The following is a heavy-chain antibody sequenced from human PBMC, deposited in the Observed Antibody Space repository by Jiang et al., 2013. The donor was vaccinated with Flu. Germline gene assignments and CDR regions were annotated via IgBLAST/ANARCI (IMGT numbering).Heavy chain of an antibody. J-gene: IGHJ6*02. CDR3: ARELYDSSVYYYYGMDV. D-gene: IGHD3-22*01. CDR1: GGSISSGSYY. V-gene: IGHV4-61*02. CDR2: IYTSGST. Sequence: GLVKPSQTLSLTCTVSGGSISSGSYYWSWIRQPAGKGLEWIGRIYTSGSTNYNPSLKSRVTISVDTSKNQFSLKLSSVTAADTAVYYCARELYDSSVYYYYGMDVWGQGTTVTVSS.